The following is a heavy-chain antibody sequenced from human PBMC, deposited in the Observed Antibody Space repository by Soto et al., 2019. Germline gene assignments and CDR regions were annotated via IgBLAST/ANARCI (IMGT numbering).Heavy chain of an antibody. CDR1: GGSISSYY. J-gene: IGHJ4*02. V-gene: IGHV4-59*01. Sequence: SETLSLTCTVSGGSISSYYWSWIRQPPEKGLEWIGYIYYTGSTNYNPSLKSRVTMSVDTSKKQFSLMLSSVTAADTAVYYCARNYGSGALCHDYWGQGTLVTVS. CDR3: ARNYGSGALCHDY. D-gene: IGHD3-10*01. CDR2: IYYTGST.